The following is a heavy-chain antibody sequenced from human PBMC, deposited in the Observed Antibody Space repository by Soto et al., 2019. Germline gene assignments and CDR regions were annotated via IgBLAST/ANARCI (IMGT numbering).Heavy chain of an antibody. CDR3: ARGYSSSWAPYYSGMDV. V-gene: IGHV4-59*01. D-gene: IGHD2-2*01. CDR2: IYYSGSA. Sequence: PSENLSLTCTVSGSISRYYRRCIRQPPVKGLEWIGYIYYSGSAHYSPSLKSRVTISVDTSKNQISLKLSSVTAADAAVYYCARGYSSSWAPYYSGMDVWGQGTTVS. CDR1: GSISRYY. J-gene: IGHJ6*02.